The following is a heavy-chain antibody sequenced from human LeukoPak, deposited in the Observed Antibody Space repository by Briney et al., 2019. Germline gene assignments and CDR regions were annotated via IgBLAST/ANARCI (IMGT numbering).Heavy chain of an antibody. CDR1: GFTFSNFG. V-gene: IGHV3-30*03. CDR2: ISYDGSDK. Sequence: PGGSLRLSCAASGFTFSNFGMHWVHQAPGKGLEWVAVISYDGSDKFYADSVKGRFTISRDNAKNSLYLQMNSLRAEDTAVYYCARDDYGGLDYWGQGTLVTVSS. D-gene: IGHD4/OR15-4a*01. CDR3: ARDDYGGLDY. J-gene: IGHJ4*02.